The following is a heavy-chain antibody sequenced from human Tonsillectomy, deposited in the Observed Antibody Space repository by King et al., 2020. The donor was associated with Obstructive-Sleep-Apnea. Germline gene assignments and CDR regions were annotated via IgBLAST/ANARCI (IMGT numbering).Heavy chain of an antibody. CDR2: IYYIGST. D-gene: IGHD1-26*01. CDR1: GGSISSYY. J-gene: IGHJ5*02. V-gene: IGHV4-59*01. CDR3: AGGVGASWFDP. Sequence: MQLQESGPGLVKPSETLSLTCTVSGGSISSYYWSWIRQPPGKGLEWIGYIYYIGSTNYNPSLKSRVTISVDTSKNQFSLKLGPVTAADTAVYYCAGGVGASWFDPWGQGTLVTVSS.